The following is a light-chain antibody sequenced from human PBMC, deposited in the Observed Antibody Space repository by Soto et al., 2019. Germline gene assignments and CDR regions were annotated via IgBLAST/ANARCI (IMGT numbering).Light chain of an antibody. CDR3: QQYQIDWT. J-gene: IGKJ1*01. Sequence: EIVLTQSPDTLSLSPGERATLSCRASQGISNTYLAWYQQKPGQAPRLLIYGASTRATGIPARFSGSGSGTEFTLTISSLQPDDFASYYCQQYQIDWTFGQGTKVDNK. V-gene: IGKV3-20*01. CDR2: GAS. CDR1: QGISNTY.